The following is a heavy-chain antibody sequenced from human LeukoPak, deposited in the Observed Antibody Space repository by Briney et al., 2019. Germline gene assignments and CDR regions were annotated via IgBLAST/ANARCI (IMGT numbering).Heavy chain of an antibody. CDR3: TKTNVAVAGDY. V-gene: IGHV3-7*02. CDR1: GFTFSDFW. J-gene: IGHJ4*02. CDR2: IKQDGSEI. Sequence: PGGSLRLSCAGSGFTFSDFWMTWVRHAPGKGLEWLANIKQDGSEIYYVDSVKGRFTISRDNAKNSLYLQMNSLRAEDTAVYYCTKTNVAVAGDYWGQGTLVTVSS. D-gene: IGHD6-13*01.